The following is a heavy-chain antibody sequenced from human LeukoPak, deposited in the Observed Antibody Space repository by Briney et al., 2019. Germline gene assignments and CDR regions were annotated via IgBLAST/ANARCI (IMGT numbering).Heavy chain of an antibody. CDR3: ARGDLYYYDSSGYYLDY. V-gene: IGHV4-59*01. CDR1: GGSISSYY. Sequence: LETLSLTCTVSGGSISSYYWSWIRQPPGKGLEWIGYIYYSGSTNYNPSLKSRVTISVDTSKNQFSLKLSSVTAADTAVYYCARGDLYYYDSSGYYLDYWGQGTPVTVSS. CDR2: IYYSGST. D-gene: IGHD3-22*01. J-gene: IGHJ4*02.